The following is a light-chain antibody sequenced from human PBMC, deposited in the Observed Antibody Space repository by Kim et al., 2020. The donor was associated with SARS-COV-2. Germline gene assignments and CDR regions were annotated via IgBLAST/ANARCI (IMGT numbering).Light chain of an antibody. V-gene: IGKV2-30*01. CDR3: MQGTHWPLWT. CDR2: KVS. CDR1: QSLVYSDRNTY. J-gene: IGKJ1*01. Sequence: DVVMTQSPLSLPVTLGQPASISCRSSQSLVYSDRNTYLNWFQQRPGQSPRRLIYKVSNRDSGVPDRFSGSGSGTDFTLKISRVEAEDVGVYYCMQGTHWPLWTFGQGTKVDIK.